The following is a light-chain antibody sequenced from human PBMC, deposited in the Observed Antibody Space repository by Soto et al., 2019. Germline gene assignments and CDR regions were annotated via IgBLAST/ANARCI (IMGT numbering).Light chain of an antibody. CDR1: QSISRSD. Sequence: EIVLTQSPGTLSLSPGERATLSCRASQSISRSDLAWYQHRPGQSPRLLIYATSSRATGIPDRFTGGGAGTGFTLTISRLEPEDYAVYYCQQYGSSPTFGGGTKVDIK. CDR3: QQYGSSPT. CDR2: ATS. J-gene: IGKJ4*01. V-gene: IGKV3-20*01.